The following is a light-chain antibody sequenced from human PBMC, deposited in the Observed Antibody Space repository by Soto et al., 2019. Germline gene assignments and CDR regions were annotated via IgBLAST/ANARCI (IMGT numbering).Light chain of an antibody. Sequence: QSALTQPASVSGSPGQSITISCTGTTSDIGSYNLVSWYQQHPGKVPKIIIYEASKRPSGAPYRFSGSKSGNTASLTISGLQAEDEADSYCCSYAGSSTWVFGTGTKVTVL. CDR3: CSYAGSSTWV. J-gene: IGLJ1*01. CDR1: TSDIGSYNL. CDR2: EAS. V-gene: IGLV2-23*01.